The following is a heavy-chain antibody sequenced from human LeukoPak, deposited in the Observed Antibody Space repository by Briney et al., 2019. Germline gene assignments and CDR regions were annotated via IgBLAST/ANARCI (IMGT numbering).Heavy chain of an antibody. CDR2: INQDESEK. V-gene: IGHV3-7*01. CDR3: ARRDRNKGVDY. D-gene: IGHD2-8*01. Sequence: PGGSLRLSCAASGFNPSVYWMSWVRQAPGKGLEWVANINQDESEKYYVDSVEGRFTISRDKAKNSLYLEMNSLRVEDTALYYCARRDRNKGVDYWGQGTLVTVSS. CDR1: GFNPSVYW. J-gene: IGHJ4*02.